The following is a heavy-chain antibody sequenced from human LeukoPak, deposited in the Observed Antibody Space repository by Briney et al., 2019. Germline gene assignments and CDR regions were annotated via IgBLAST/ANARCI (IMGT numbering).Heavy chain of an antibody. CDR2: IHEDGSDI. J-gene: IGHJ3*02. V-gene: IGHV3-7*05. CDR1: GFTFNSYD. D-gene: IGHD1-14*01. Sequence: WVSLRLSCAASGFTFNSYDMDWVRQAPGKGLEWVANIHEDGSDIYYVDSVKGRFTISRDNAKNSLYLQMNSLRAEDTALYYCARTLRLGTPRAFDIWGRGTMVTVSS. CDR3: ARTLRLGTPRAFDI.